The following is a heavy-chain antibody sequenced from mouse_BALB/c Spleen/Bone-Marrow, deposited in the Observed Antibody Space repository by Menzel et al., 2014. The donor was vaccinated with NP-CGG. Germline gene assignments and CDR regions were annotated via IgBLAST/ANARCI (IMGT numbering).Heavy chain of an antibody. CDR3: AISIEYRPLDY. CDR1: GYSFTGYN. D-gene: IGHD2-14*01. V-gene: IGHV1-39*01. CDR2: IDPSYGGI. J-gene: IGHJ3*01. Sequence: VQLKESGPELEKPGASVKISCKASGYSFTGYNMNWVKQNNGKSLEWIGYIDPSYGGISYNQKFKGKATLTVDKSSNTAYMQLKSLTSEDSAVYYCAISIEYRPLDYWGQGTLVTVSA.